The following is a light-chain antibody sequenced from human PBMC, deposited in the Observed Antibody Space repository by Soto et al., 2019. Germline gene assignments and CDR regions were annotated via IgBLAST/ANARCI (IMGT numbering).Light chain of an antibody. CDR3: QQFGSSSLYT. Sequence: EIVLTQSPGTLSLSPGERVTLSCRARQSVSSSYLAWYQQKPGQAPRLLIYGASSRATGIPDRFSGSGSGTDCTLTISRLEPEDFAVYYCQQFGSSSLYTFGQGTKLEIK. V-gene: IGKV3-20*01. CDR1: QSVSSSY. J-gene: IGKJ2*01. CDR2: GAS.